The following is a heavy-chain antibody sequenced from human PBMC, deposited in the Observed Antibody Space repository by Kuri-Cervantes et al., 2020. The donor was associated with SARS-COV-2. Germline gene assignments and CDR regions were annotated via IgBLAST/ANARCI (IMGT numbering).Heavy chain of an antibody. CDR2: ISGSGGST. CDR3: AKLGIVRIVVVISEYYFDY. D-gene: IGHD3-22*01. CDR1: GFTFSSYS. J-gene: IGHJ4*02. Sequence: GGSLRLSCAASGFTFSSYSMNWVRQAPGKGLEWVSAISGSGGSTYYADSVKGRFTISRDNSKNTLYLQMNSLRAEDTAVYYCAKLGIVRIVVVISEYYFDYWGQGTLVTVSS. V-gene: IGHV3-23*01.